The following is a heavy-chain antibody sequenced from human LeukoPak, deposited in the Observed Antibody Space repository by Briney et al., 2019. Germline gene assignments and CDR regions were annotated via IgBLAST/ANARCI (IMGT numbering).Heavy chain of an antibody. CDR2: ISSSGSTI. CDR3: ARTIWSGYSADALDI. V-gene: IGHV3-48*03. Sequence: PGGSLSLSCAASGFTFSSYEMNWVRQAPGKGLEWVSYISSSGSTIYYADSVKGRFTISRDNAKNSLYLQMNSLRAEDTAVYYCARTIWSGYSADALDIWGQGTMVTVSS. CDR1: GFTFSSYE. J-gene: IGHJ3*02. D-gene: IGHD3-3*01.